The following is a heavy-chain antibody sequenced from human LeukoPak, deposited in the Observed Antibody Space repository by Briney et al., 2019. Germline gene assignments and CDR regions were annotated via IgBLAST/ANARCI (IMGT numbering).Heavy chain of an antibody. D-gene: IGHD6-19*01. J-gene: IGHJ1*01. V-gene: IGHV4-34*01. CDR2: INHSGST. CDR3: AGGIAVAGLL. CDR1: GGSCSGYY. Sequence: SETLSLTCAVYGGSCSGYYWNWIRQPPGKGLEWIGEINHSGSTNYNPSLKSRVTISIDTSKNQFSLKLSSVTAADTAVYYCAGGIAVAGLLWGQGTLVTVSS.